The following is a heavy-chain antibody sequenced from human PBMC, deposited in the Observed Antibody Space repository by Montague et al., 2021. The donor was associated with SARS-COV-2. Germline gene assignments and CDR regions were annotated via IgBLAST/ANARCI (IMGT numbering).Heavy chain of an antibody. Sequence: PALVKPTQTLTLTCTFSGFSFSTSGEGVGWIRQPPGKALEWLALIYWDDDKRYSPSLKSRLTITKDTSKNQVVLTMTNMDPVDTATYYCAHRRGLPVAPGWFDPWGQGTLVTVSS. D-gene: IGHD2-2*01. CDR3: AHRRGLPVAPGWFDP. CDR1: GFSFSTSGEG. V-gene: IGHV2-5*02. J-gene: IGHJ5*02. CDR2: IYWDDDK.